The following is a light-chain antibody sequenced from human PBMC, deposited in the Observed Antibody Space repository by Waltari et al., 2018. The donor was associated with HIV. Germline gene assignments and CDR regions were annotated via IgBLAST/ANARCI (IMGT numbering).Light chain of an antibody. V-gene: IGLV3-25*03. Sequence: SYDLTQTPSVSVSPGQPARITCSGDTLSNQYSYWYQQKSGQAPDLVIFRDIERPSGIPERFAGSRAGATVTLTISGVQSEDEADYYCQSADNSGTYVFATGTQVTVL. J-gene: IGLJ1*01. CDR2: RDI. CDR1: TLSNQY. CDR3: QSADNSGTYV.